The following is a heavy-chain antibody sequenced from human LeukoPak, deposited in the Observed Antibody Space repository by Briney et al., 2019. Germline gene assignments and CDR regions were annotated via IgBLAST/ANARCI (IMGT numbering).Heavy chain of an antibody. CDR1: GGSISSYY. D-gene: IGHD7-27*01. CDR2: IYYSGST. CDR3: ARQEDLWGPSLKAFDI. J-gene: IGHJ3*02. Sequence: MSSETLSLTCTVSGGSISSYYWGWIRQPPGKGLEWIGYIYYSGSTNYNPSLKSRVTISVDTSKNQFSLKLSSVTAADTAVYYCARQEDLWGPSLKAFDIWGQGTMVTVSS. V-gene: IGHV4-59*08.